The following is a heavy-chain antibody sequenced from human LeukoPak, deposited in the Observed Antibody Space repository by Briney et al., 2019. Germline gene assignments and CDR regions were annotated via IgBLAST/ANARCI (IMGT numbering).Heavy chain of an antibody. CDR2: INPNSGGT. Sequence: GASVKVSCKASGYTFTYYYMHWVRQAPGQGLEWMGWINPNSGGTNYAQTFQGRVTMTRDTSISTAYMELSRLRSDDTAVYYCARDISWAYFDYWGQGTLVTVSS. CDR1: GYTFTYYY. D-gene: IGHD2-15*01. V-gene: IGHV1-2*02. CDR3: ARDISWAYFDY. J-gene: IGHJ4*02.